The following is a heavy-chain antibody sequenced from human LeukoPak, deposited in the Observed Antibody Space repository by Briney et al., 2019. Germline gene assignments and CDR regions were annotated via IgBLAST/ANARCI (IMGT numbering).Heavy chain of an antibody. CDR3: AKDRGRIGNDAFDI. J-gene: IGHJ3*02. Sequence: PGRSLRLSCAASGFTFSSYGMHWVRQAPGKGLEWVAVISYDGSDKYYADSVKGRFTISRDNSKNTLYLQMNSLRAEDTAVYYCAKDRGRIGNDAFDIWGQGTMVTVSS. D-gene: IGHD2-15*01. CDR1: GFTFSSYG. V-gene: IGHV3-30*18. CDR2: ISYDGSDK.